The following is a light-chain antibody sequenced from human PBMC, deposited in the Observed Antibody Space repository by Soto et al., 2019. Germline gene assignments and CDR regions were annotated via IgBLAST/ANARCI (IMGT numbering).Light chain of an antibody. V-gene: IGKV1-27*01. CDR1: QAIGNY. Sequence: DIQVTQFPSSLSASVGDRITITCRASQAIGNYLAWYQQKPGKVPKLLIYAASTLQSGVPSRFSGSRSGTDFTLTVSRLQTEDVATYYCQKYNGVPLTFGPGTKVDIK. J-gene: IGKJ3*01. CDR3: QKYNGVPLT. CDR2: AAS.